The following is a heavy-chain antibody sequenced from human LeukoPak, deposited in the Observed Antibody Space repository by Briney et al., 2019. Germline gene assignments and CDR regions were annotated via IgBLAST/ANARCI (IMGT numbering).Heavy chain of an antibody. CDR2: TYSGGSS. J-gene: IGHJ2*01. Sequence: GGSLGLSCAASGFSVSSNYMSWVRQAPGRGLEWVSLTYSGGSSYYADSVQGRFAISRDNSKNTLYLQVNSLRAEDTAVYYCARKGWSSYWYFDLWGRGTLVIVSS. V-gene: IGHV3-53*01. CDR3: ARKGWSSYWYFDL. D-gene: IGHD6-19*01. CDR1: GFSVSSNY.